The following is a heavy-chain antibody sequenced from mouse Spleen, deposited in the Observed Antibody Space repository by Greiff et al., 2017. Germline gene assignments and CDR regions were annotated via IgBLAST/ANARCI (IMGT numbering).Heavy chain of an antibody. V-gene: IGHV1-9*01. J-gene: IGHJ1*01. CDR1: GYTFSSYW. CDR2: ILPGSGST. CDR3: ARIPSYYYGSSYWWYFDV. Sequence: QVQLQQSGAELMKPGASVKISCKATGYTFSSYWIEWVKQRPGHGLEWIGEILPGSGSTNYNEKFKGKATFTADTSSNTAYMQLSSLTSEDSAVYYCARIPSYYYGSSYWWYFDVWGAGTTVTVSS. D-gene: IGHD1-1*01.